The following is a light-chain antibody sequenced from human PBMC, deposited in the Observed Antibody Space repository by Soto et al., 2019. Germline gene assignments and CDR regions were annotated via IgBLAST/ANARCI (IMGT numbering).Light chain of an antibody. CDR2: AAS. V-gene: IGKV1-9*01. Sequence: DIQLTQSPSFLSASVGDRVIITCRASQDMASYLAWYQQKPGKAPKLLIYAASTLQSGVPSRFSGSGSGTEFTLTISSLQPEDFATYYCQQIKNDPWTFGQGTKVEIK. CDR1: QDMASY. J-gene: IGKJ1*01. CDR3: QQIKNDPWT.